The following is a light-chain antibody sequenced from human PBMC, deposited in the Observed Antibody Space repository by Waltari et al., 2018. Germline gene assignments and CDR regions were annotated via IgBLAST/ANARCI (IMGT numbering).Light chain of an antibody. Sequence: IVLTPPPATLCLSQGERATLSCRASQSVSSYLAWYQQKPGQAPRLLIYDSSNRATGIPARFSGSGSGTDFTLTISSLEPEDFAVYYCQQRSNWPRTFGQGTKVEIK. CDR2: DSS. V-gene: IGKV3-11*01. CDR1: QSVSSY. CDR3: QQRSNWPRT. J-gene: IGKJ1*01.